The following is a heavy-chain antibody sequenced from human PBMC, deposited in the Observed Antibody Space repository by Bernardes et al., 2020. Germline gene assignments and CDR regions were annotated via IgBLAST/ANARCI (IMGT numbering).Heavy chain of an antibody. CDR1: GGSFSGYY. V-gene: IGHV4-34*01. CDR3: ARGRRRSSLRRFDY. J-gene: IGHJ4*02. Sequence: TLSLTCAVYGGSFSGYYWSWIRQPPGKGLEWLGEINHSGSTNYNPSLKSRVTISVDTSKNQFSLKLSSVTAADTAVYYCARGRRRSSLRRFDYWGQGTLVTVAS. CDR2: INHSGST.